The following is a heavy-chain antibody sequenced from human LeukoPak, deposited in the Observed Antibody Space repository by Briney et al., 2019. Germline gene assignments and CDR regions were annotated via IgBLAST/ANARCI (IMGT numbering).Heavy chain of an antibody. D-gene: IGHD6-13*01. V-gene: IGHV3-48*01. Sequence: PGGSLRLSCAAPGLTFSSHSMNWVRQAPGKGLEWISHIRSSSSSSTTYYADSVKGRFTISRDDAKNSLYLQMNSLRGEDTAVYYCARDVAAYSSSWYRYWGQGTLVTVSS. J-gene: IGHJ4*02. CDR3: ARDVAAYSSSWYRY. CDR1: GLTFSSHS. CDR2: IRSSSSSSTT.